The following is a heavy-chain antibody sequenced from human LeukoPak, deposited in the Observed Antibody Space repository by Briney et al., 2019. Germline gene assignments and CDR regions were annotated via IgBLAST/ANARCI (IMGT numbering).Heavy chain of an antibody. V-gene: IGHV1-69*13. CDR1: GGTFSSCA. J-gene: IGHJ6*02. Sequence: ASVKVSCKASGGTFSSCAISWVRQAPGQGLEWMGGIIPIFGTANYAQKFQGRVTITADESTSTAYMELSSLRSEDTAVYYCARDMDSSRGYGMDVWGQGTTVTVSS. CDR2: IIPIFGTA. CDR3: ARDMDSSRGYGMDV. D-gene: IGHD3-22*01.